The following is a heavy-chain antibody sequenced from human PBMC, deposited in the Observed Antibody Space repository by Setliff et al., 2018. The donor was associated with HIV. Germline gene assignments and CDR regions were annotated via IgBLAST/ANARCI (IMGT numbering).Heavy chain of an antibody. CDR2: IYYSRTT. J-gene: IGHJ6*03. D-gene: IGHD3-22*01. CDR1: GGSISGYY. V-gene: IGHV4-59*08. CDR3: ARHAPYDSSAYEVWYYYMDV. Sequence: PSETLSLTCTVSGGSISGYYWSWIRQPPGKGLEWIGYIYYSRTTNYNPSLKSRVTISIATSKNQFSLKLSSVPAADTAVYYCARHAPYDSSAYEVWYYYMDVWGKGTTGTVS.